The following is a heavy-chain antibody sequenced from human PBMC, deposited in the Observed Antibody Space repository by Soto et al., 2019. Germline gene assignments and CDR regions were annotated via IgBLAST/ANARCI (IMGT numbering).Heavy chain of an antibody. D-gene: IGHD1-1*01. J-gene: IGHJ2*01. CDR1: GGSISSGGYY. CDR2: IYYSVST. V-gene: IGHV4-31*03. CDR3: ARDTRMGPGWYSDL. Sequence: QVQLQESGPGLLKPSQTLSLTCTVSGGSISSGGYYWSWIRQHPGKGLEWIGYIYYSVSTYYNPSLKSRVTISVDTSKNRFSLKLSSVTAADTAVYYCARDTRMGPGWYSDLWGRGTLVTVSS.